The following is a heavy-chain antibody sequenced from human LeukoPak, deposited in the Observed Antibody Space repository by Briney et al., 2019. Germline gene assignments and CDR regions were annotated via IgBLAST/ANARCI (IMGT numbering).Heavy chain of an antibody. D-gene: IGHD6-19*01. CDR1: GYTFTSYD. CDR2: MNPNSGNT. J-gene: IGHJ6*02. CDR3: ARRYSRGWSTYYYYGMDV. V-gene: IGHV1-8*01. Sequence: ASVKLSCKASGYTFTSYDINWVRQATGQGLEWMGWMNPNSGNTGYAQKFQGRVTMTRNTSISTAYMELSSLRSEDTAVYYCARRYSRGWSTYYYYGMDVWGQGTTVTVSS.